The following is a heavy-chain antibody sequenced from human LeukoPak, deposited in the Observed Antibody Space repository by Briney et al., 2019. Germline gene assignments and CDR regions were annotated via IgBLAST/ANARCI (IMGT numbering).Heavy chain of an antibody. CDR1: GFIFSKYR. CDR3: ARGLIF. CDR2: INQDGSAK. D-gene: IGHD6-19*01. V-gene: IGHV3-7*03. Sequence: GGSLRLSCAASGFIFSKYRMSWVRQAPGKGLEWVANINQDGSAKYYVDSVKRRFTISRDNAKNSLYLQMNTLRAEDTAVYYCARGLIFWGQGTLVTVSS. J-gene: IGHJ4*02.